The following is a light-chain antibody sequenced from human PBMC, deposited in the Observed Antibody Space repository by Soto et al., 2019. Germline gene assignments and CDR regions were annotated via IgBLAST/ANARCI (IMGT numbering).Light chain of an antibody. Sequence: EIVLTQSPGTLSLSPGERATLSCRASQSVSSSYLAWYQQKPGQAPRLLIYGASSRATGIPDRFSGSGSGTDFTITISTLELEDFAVYYCQQYGSSPRTFGQGTTVESK. CDR1: QSVSSSY. CDR2: GAS. CDR3: QQYGSSPRT. V-gene: IGKV3-20*01. J-gene: IGKJ1*01.